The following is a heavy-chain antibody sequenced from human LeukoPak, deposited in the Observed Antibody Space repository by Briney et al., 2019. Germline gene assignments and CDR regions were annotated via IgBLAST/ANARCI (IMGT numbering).Heavy chain of an antibody. J-gene: IGHJ3*01. CDR3: ASGRTNDFDF. CDR2: TYYKSKWYT. Sequence: SQTHTLTCAISGDSLYFGAVAWHRIRQSPSRGLERLGRTYYKSKWYTDYAVSVKSRITINSDTSKTQFSLQLSSVTPEDTAVYYCASGRTNDFDFWGQGTVVTVSS. D-gene: IGHD1-1*01. V-gene: IGHV6-1*01. CDR1: GDSLYFGAVA.